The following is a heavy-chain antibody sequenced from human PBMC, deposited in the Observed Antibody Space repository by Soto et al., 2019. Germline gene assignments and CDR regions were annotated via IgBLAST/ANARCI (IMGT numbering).Heavy chain of an antibody. Sequence: QITLNESGPTVVKPAETLTLTCTFSGFSLTTSGVGVGWIRQSPGKAPEWLALIYWDDDKSYSASLKSRLTITWSTSKTQLVLTMTAVGPVATATYSRAHQILSTVFGFVTKTAIDFDFWGQGTPVVVSS. CDR3: AHQILSTVFGFVTKTAIDFDF. CDR2: IYWDDDK. D-gene: IGHD3-3*01. J-gene: IGHJ4*02. CDR1: GFSLTTSGVG. V-gene: IGHV2-5*02.